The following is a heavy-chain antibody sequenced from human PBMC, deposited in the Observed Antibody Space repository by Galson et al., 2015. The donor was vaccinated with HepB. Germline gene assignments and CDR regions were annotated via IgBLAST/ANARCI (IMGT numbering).Heavy chain of an antibody. CDR2: INAGNGNT. CDR3: ASEYSSGDIARRDYYYGMDV. J-gene: IGHJ6*02. D-gene: IGHD6-19*01. Sequence: SVKVSCKASGYTFTSYAMHWVRQAPGQRLEWMGWINAGNGNTKYSQKFQGRVTITRDTSASTAYMELSSLRSEDTAVYYCASEYSSGDIARRDYYYGMDVWGQGTTVTVSS. CDR1: GYTFTSYA. V-gene: IGHV1-3*01.